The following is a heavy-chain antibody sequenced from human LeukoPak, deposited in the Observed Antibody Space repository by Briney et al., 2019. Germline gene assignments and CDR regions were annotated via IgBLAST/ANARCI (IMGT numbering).Heavy chain of an antibody. Sequence: PGGSLRLSCAASGFTFSSYWMHWVRQAPGTGLVWVSRISSDGSSTDYADSVKGRFPISRDNAKNTLHLQMHSLRAEDTAVYYCASRIPYDSSSYWGQGTLVTVSS. CDR2: ISSDGSST. D-gene: IGHD3-22*01. CDR1: GFTFSSYW. CDR3: ASRIPYDSSSY. V-gene: IGHV3-74*01. J-gene: IGHJ4*02.